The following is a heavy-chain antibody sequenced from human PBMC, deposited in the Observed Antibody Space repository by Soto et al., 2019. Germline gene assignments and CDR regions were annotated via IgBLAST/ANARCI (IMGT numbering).Heavy chain of an antibody. Sequence: GGSLRLSCEATGFMFGTYWMSWVRQAPGKGLEWVDNIKHDGNEKYYADSVKGRFTVSRDNVKNFLHLQMSSLRGDDTGVYFCVRATLSWGHYYFRGLDVWGQGTTVTVSS. CDR2: IKHDGNEK. J-gene: IGHJ6*02. V-gene: IGHV3-7*01. CDR3: VRATLSWGHYYFRGLDV. CDR1: GFMFGTYW. D-gene: IGHD3-22*01.